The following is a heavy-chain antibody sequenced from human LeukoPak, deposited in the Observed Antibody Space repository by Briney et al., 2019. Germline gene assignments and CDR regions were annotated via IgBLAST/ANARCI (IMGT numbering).Heavy chain of an antibody. CDR3: AREVVSPDAFDI. CDR2: ISSRGSTI. V-gene: IGHV3-48*03. Sequence: PGGSLRLSCAASGFTFSTYGMNWVRQAPGKGLEWVSYISSRGSTIYYADSVKGRFTISRDNAKNSLYLQMNSLRAEDTAVYYCAREVVSPDAFDIWGQGTMVTVSS. D-gene: IGHD4-23*01. CDR1: GFTFSTYG. J-gene: IGHJ3*02.